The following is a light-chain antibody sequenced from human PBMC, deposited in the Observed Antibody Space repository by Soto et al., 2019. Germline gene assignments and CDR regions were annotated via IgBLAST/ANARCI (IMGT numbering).Light chain of an antibody. CDR1: QSISSY. V-gene: IGKV3-11*01. CDR3: HQRRTWPFT. J-gene: IGKJ3*01. Sequence: EIVLTQSAATLSLSPGERATLSCRASQSISSYLAWYQQKPDQAPRLLIYDASNRATGIPARFSGSGSGTDFTLTISSLEPEDFAVYYCHQRRTWPFTFGPGTKVDIK. CDR2: DAS.